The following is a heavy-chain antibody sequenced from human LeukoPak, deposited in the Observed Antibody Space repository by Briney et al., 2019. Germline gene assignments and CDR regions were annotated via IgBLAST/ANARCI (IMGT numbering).Heavy chain of an antibody. V-gene: IGHV1-69*04. CDR1: GGTFSSYA. J-gene: IGHJ4*02. CDR3: ARVDRHAAGLDY. Sequence: GASVKVSCKASGGTFSSYAISWVRQAPGQGLEWMGRIIPILGIANYAQKFQGRVTITADKSTSTAYMELSSLRSEDTAVYYCARVDRHAAGLDYWGQGTLVTVSS. CDR2: IIPILGIA. D-gene: IGHD6-13*01.